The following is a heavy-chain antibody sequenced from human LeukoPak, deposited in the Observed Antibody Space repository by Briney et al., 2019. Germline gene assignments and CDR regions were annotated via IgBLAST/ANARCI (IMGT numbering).Heavy chain of an antibody. CDR1: GGTFSSYA. Sequence: SVKVSCKASGGTFSSYAISWVRQAPGQGLEWMGGIIPIFGTANYAQKFQGRVTITADESTSTAYMELSSLRSEDTAVYYCARGYCSSTSWYPITIHSHWGQGTLVTVSS. D-gene: IGHD2-2*01. CDR2: IIPIFGTA. V-gene: IGHV1-69*01. J-gene: IGHJ4*02. CDR3: ARGYCSSTSWYPITIHSH.